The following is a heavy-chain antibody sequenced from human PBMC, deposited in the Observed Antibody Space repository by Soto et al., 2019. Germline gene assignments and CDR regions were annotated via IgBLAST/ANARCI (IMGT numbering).Heavy chain of an antibody. D-gene: IGHD3-10*01. Sequence: EVQLVESGGGLVQPGGSLRLSCAASGFTFSNAWMSWVRQAPGKGLEWVGRIKSKTDGGTTDYAATVKGRFAISRDGSKNTLYLQTNSLKTEDTAIYYCTRGAGVRGLIDYWGQGTLVTVSS. V-gene: IGHV3-15*01. CDR2: IKSKTDGGTT. CDR3: TRGAGVRGLIDY. CDR1: GFTFSNAW. J-gene: IGHJ4*02.